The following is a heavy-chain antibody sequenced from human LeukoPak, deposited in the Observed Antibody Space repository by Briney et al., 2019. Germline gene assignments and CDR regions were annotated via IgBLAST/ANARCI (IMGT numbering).Heavy chain of an antibody. CDR1: GGSISSYF. D-gene: IGHD6-6*01. J-gene: IGHJ4*02. V-gene: IGHV4-59*08. CDR2: IYYSGST. Sequence: KPSETLSLTCTVSGGSISSYFWNWIRQPPGTGLEWIGYIYYSGSTNYNPSLNSRVTISVDTSKNQFSLKLSSVTAADTAVYYCARHRAYSSSSPFDYWGQGTLVTVSS. CDR3: ARHRAYSSSSPFDY.